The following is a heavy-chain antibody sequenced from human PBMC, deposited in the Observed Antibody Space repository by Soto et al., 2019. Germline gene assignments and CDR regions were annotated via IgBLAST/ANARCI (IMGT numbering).Heavy chain of an antibody. CDR1: GYTLTELS. Sequence: AAVKVSCKDSGYTLTELSMHWVRQAPGKGLEWMGGFDPEDGETIYAQKFQGRVTMTEDTSTDTAYMELSSLRSEDTAVYYCATDGQTYHYDSSGYSFDYWGQGTLVTVSS. D-gene: IGHD3-22*01. J-gene: IGHJ4*02. V-gene: IGHV1-24*01. CDR3: ATDGQTYHYDSSGYSFDY. CDR2: FDPEDGET.